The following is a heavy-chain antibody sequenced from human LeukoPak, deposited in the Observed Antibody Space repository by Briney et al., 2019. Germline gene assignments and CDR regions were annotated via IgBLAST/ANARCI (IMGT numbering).Heavy chain of an antibody. D-gene: IGHD4-23*01. V-gene: IGHV3-74*01. CDR2: IASDGSST. CDR3: ARGRPHGNDY. Sequence: SGGSLRLSCAASGFTFSSYWMNWVRQAPGKRLVWVSRIASDGSSTTYADSVKGRFSISRDNAKNTLYLQMNSLRVEDTAVYYCARGRPHGNDYWGQGTLVTVSS. J-gene: IGHJ4*02. CDR1: GFTFSSYW.